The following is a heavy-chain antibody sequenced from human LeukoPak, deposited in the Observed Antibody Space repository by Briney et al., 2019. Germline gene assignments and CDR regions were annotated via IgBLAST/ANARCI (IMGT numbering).Heavy chain of an antibody. J-gene: IGHJ6*03. CDR3: ANSYDFWSGSLYMDV. D-gene: IGHD3-3*01. CDR1: GFTFSSYA. Sequence: GGSLRLSCAASGFTFSSYAMSWVRQAPGKGLEWVSAISGSGGSTYYADSVKGRFTISRDNSKNTLYPQMNSLRAEDTAVYYCANSYDFWSGSLYMDVWGKGTTVTVSS. CDR2: ISGSGGST. V-gene: IGHV3-23*01.